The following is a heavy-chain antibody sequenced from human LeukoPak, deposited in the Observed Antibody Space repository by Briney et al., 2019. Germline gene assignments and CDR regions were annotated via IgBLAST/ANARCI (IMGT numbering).Heavy chain of an antibody. CDR2: IYYSGST. CDR3: ARGALVVPAAIRLDY. Sequence: PSETLSLTCTVSGGSISSYYWSWIRQPPGKGLEWIGYIYYSGSTNYNPYLKSRVTISVDTSKNQFSLKLSSVTAADTAVYYCARGALVVPAAIRLDYWGQGTLVTVSS. V-gene: IGHV4-59*01. D-gene: IGHD2-2*02. J-gene: IGHJ4*02. CDR1: GGSISSYY.